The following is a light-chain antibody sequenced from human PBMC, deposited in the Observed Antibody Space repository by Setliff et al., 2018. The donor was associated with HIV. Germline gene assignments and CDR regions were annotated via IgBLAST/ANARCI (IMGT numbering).Light chain of an antibody. CDR2: NVD. CDR3: SSYSINNLDV. Sequence: QSALAQPASVSGSPGQSITISCTGTSSDIGSSNFVSWYQQHPGKAPKVMIYNVDKRPSGVSNRFSGSKSGNTASLTISGLQTEDEADYYCSSYSINNLDVFATGTKVNVL. CDR1: SSDIGSSNF. V-gene: IGLV2-14*03. J-gene: IGLJ1*01.